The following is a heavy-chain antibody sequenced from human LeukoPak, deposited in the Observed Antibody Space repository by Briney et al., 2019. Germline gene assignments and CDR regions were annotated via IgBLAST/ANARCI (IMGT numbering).Heavy chain of an antibody. J-gene: IGHJ4*02. CDR2: ISRDSKRI. Sequence: GGSLRPSCATSGFTFSSYSMNWARQAPGKGLEWVSYISRDSKRIYEADSARGRFIISRDNARNSLFLQMNGLRVEDTAIYYCAREDYFDSKAYPPPGFDFWGQWALVTVSS. V-gene: IGHV3-48*01. D-gene: IGHD2/OR15-2a*01. CDR1: GFTFSSYS. CDR3: AREDYFDSKAYPPPGFDF.